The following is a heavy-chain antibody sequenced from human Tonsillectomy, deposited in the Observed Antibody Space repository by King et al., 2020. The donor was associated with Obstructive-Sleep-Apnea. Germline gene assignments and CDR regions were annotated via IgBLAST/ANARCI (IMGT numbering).Heavy chain of an antibody. V-gene: IGHV3-23*04. CDR3: AKGDGDYVGDFDY. D-gene: IGHD4-17*01. CDR2: ISGSGTST. CDR1: GFTFSNSA. J-gene: IGHJ4*02. Sequence: VQLVESGGGLVQPGGSLRLSCAASGFTFSNSAMGWVRQAPGKGLEWVSAISGSGTSTYYADSVKGRFTISRDNSKNTLYLQMNSLRAEDTAVYYCAKGDGDYVGDFDYWGQATLVTVSS.